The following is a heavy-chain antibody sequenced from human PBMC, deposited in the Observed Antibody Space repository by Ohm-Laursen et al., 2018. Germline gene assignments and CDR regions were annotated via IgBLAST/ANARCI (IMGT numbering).Heavy chain of an antibody. Sequence: TQTLTLTSTFSGFSLSTSGVGVGWIRQPPGKALEWLALIYWDDDTRYSPSLKSRLTVTKDTSRNQVVLTMTNMDPVDTATYYCAHRRLGSGSYFFDYWGQGTLVTVSS. CDR2: IYWDDDT. CDR1: GFSLSTSGVG. V-gene: IGHV2-5*02. CDR3: AHRRLGSGSYFFDY. D-gene: IGHD3-10*01. J-gene: IGHJ4*02.